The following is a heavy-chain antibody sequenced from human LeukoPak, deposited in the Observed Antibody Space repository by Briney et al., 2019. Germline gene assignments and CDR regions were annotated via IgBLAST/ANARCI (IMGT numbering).Heavy chain of an antibody. CDR1: GFTFSTYT. CDR3: AREILLPMLVGAADI. Sequence: GGSLRLSCAASGFTFSTYTMNWVRQAPGKGLEWVSSISSRSSYIYYADSVKGRFTISRDNAQNSLFLQIHSLRAEDTAVYYCAREILLPMLVGAADIWGQGTKVTVSS. D-gene: IGHD1-26*01. J-gene: IGHJ3*02. V-gene: IGHV3-21*01. CDR2: ISSRSSYI.